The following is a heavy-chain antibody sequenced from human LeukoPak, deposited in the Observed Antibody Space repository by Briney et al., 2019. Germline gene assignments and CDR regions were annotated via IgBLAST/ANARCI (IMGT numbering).Heavy chain of an antibody. Sequence: AESLRLSCAVSGITLSNYAMTWVRQAPGKGLEWVAGISGSGGGTNYADSVKGRFTISRDNYKNPLYLQMNSLGAEDTAVYFCAKRGVVIRVILVGFHKEAYYFDSWGQGALVTVSS. CDR1: GITLSNYA. D-gene: IGHD3-22*01. V-gene: IGHV3-23*01. J-gene: IGHJ4*02. CDR2: ISGSGGGT. CDR3: AKRGVVIRVILVGFHKEAYYFDS.